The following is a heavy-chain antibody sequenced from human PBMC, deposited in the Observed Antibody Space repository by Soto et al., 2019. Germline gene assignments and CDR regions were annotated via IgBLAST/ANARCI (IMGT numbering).Heavy chain of an antibody. J-gene: IGHJ4*02. V-gene: IGHV1-69*12. CDR3: ASTLRFLEWTYYFDY. D-gene: IGHD3-3*01. Sequence: QVQLVQSGAEVKKPGSSVKVSCKASGGTFSSYAISWVRQAPGQELEWMGGIIPIFGTANYAQKFQGRVTITADESTSTAYMELSSLRSEDTAVYYCASTLRFLEWTYYFDYWGQGTLVTVSS. CDR1: GGTFSSYA. CDR2: IIPIFGTA.